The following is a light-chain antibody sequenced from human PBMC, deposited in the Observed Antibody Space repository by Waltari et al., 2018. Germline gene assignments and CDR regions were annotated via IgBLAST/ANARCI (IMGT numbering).Light chain of an antibody. J-gene: IGKJ5*01. CDR1: QSVSSY. CDR3: QQRSNWPT. Sequence: EIVLTQSPATLPLSPGERATLPCRASQSVSSYLAWYQQKPGQAPRLLIYDASNRATGIPARFSGSGSGTDFTLTISSLEPEDFAVYYCQQRSNWPTFGQGTRLEIK. CDR2: DAS. V-gene: IGKV3-11*01.